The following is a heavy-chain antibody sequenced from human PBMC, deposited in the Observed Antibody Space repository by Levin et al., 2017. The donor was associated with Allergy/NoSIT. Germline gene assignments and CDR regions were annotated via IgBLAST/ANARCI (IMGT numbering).Heavy chain of an antibody. V-gene: IGHV3-23*01. J-gene: IGHJ4*02. Sequence: GGSLRLSCAASGFIFSTHAISWVRQTPGKGLEWVSTIGNSDDTYYADSVKGRFTISRDNSRNTLYLQMNSLRVDDPAVYYCAKSAAYGPPRLHFDNWGQGTLVTVSS. CDR3: AKSAAYGPPRLHFDN. D-gene: IGHD3-10*01. CDR1: GFIFSTHA. CDR2: IGNSDDT.